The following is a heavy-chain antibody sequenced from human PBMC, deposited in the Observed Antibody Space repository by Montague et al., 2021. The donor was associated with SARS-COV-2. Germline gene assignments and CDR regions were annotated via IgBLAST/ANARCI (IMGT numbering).Heavy chain of an antibody. Sequence: SETLSLTCTVSGGSITNNIDYCAWIRQPAGKGLEWIGSIYYTGNTYYNPSLKSRVTISVVTSKNHFTRKLSSVTAAETAVYYCARLKRYFDSSGSPSAFDFWGQGTKVTVSS. J-gene: IGHJ3*01. CDR3: ARLKRYFDSSGSPSAFDF. D-gene: IGHD3-22*01. V-gene: IGHV4-39*02. CDR1: GGSITNNIDY. CDR2: IYYTGNT.